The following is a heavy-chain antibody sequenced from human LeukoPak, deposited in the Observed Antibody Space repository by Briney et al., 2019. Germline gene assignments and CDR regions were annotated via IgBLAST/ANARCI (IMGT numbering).Heavy chain of an antibody. CDR2: IYYSEIT. V-gene: IGHV4-39*01. J-gene: IGHJ6*03. CDR1: GGSINSANYH. Sequence: TSETLSLTCTVSGGSINSANYHWGWLRQPPGKGLEWIGSIYYSEITYDNPSLKSRVTIPIQTSKNQFSLKLSSVTASDTAVYYCARQRADYYYYYVDVWGKGTTVAVS. CDR3: ARQRADYYYYYVDV.